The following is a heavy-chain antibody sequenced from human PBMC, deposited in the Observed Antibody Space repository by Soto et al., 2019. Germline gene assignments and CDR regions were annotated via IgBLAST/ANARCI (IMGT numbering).Heavy chain of an antibody. CDR2: TSANDGTK. Sequence: QVQLMESGGGVVQPGGSLRLSFVTSGFTFSSHSMHWFRQAPGKGLEWVAATSANDGTKFYTDSVKGRFTVSRDNSKNTLYLQMNSLRVEDTAVYYCAREVVTTEWYFDNWGQGILVIVSS. D-gene: IGHD1-1*01. V-gene: IGHV3-30-3*01. CDR1: GFTFSSHS. CDR3: AREVVTTEWYFDN. J-gene: IGHJ4*02.